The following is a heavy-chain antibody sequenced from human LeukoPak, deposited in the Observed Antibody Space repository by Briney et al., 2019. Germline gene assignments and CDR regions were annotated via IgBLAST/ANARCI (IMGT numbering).Heavy chain of an antibody. Sequence: PGRSLRLSCVTSGFTFSSYAFHWVRQAPGKGLEWVATMSFDVNNKYYADSVRGRFTISRDNSKNTLYLQMNSLGAEDTAVYSCARGYCTSSSCYNDYWGQGTLVTVSS. J-gene: IGHJ4*02. D-gene: IGHD2-2*02. CDR3: ARGYCTSSSCYNDY. CDR1: GFTFSSYA. V-gene: IGHV3-30*04. CDR2: MSFDVNNK.